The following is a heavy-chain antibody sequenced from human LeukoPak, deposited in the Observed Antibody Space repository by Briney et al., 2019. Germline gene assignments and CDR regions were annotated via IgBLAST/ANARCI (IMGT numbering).Heavy chain of an antibody. CDR1: GYTFTSYD. V-gene: IGHV1-8*01. Sequence: GASVKVSCKASGYTFTSYDFNWLRQATGQGPEWMGWMNPNSGATGYAQKFQGRVTMTRSASINTAYMELSSLRSEDTAVYYCARRSGELLDYYYGMDVWGQGTTVTVSS. D-gene: IGHD3-10*01. CDR2: MNPNSGAT. CDR3: ARRSGELLDYYYGMDV. J-gene: IGHJ6*02.